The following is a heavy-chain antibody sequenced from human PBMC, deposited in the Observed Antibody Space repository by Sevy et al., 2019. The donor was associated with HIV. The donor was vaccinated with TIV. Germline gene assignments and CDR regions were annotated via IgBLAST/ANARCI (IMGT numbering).Heavy chain of an antibody. D-gene: IGHD3-22*01. J-gene: IGHJ3*02. CDR3: ARSFYDSSGYYLSFAFDI. CDR1: GGSISSGGYY. Sequence: SETLSLTYTVSGGSISSGGYYWSWIRQHPGKGLEWIGYIYYSGSPYYNPSLKSRVTISVDTSKNQFSLKLSSVTAADTAVYYCARSFYDSSGYYLSFAFDIWGQGTMVTVSS. V-gene: IGHV4-31*03. CDR2: IYYSGSP.